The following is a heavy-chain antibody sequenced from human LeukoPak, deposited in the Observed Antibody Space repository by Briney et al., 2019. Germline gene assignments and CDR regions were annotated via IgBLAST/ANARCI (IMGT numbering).Heavy chain of an antibody. V-gene: IGHV3-23*01. CDR1: GFTFSSYA. D-gene: IGHD2-2*01. CDR3: AKGGVVVIPAASYYFDY. J-gene: IGHJ4*02. CDR2: ISGSSGST. Sequence: PGGSLRLSCAASGFTFSSYAMSWVRQAPGKGLECVSAISGSSGSTYYGDSVKGRFTISRDNSKNTLYLQMNSLRAEDTAVYYCAKGGVVVIPAASYYFDYWGQGTLVTVSS.